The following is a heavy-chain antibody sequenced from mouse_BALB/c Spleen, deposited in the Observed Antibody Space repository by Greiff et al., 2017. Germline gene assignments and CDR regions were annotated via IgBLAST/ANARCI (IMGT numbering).Heavy chain of an antibody. Sequence: VQLQQSGAELVRPGTSVKVSCKASGYAFTNYLIEWVKQRPGQGLEWIGVINPGSGGTNYNEKFKGKATLTADKSSSTAYMQLSSLTSDDSAVYFCARNDYDGAWFAYWGQGTLVTVSA. V-gene: IGHV1-54*01. CDR2: INPGSGGT. CDR3: ARNDYDGAWFAY. D-gene: IGHD2-4*01. CDR1: GYAFTNYL. J-gene: IGHJ3*01.